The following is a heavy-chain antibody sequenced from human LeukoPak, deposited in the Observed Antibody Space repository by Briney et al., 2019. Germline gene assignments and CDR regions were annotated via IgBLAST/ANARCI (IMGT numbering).Heavy chain of an antibody. CDR1: GGTFSSYA. CDR3: ARAGSYYFRRLGLIRFDY. Sequence: SVKVSCKASGGTFSSYAISWVRQAPGQGLEWMGGIIPIFGTANYAQKFQGRVTITADESTSTAYMELSSLRSEDTAVYYCARAGSYYFRRLGLIRFDYWGQGTLVTVSS. V-gene: IGHV1-69*13. D-gene: IGHD1-26*01. J-gene: IGHJ4*02. CDR2: IIPIFGTA.